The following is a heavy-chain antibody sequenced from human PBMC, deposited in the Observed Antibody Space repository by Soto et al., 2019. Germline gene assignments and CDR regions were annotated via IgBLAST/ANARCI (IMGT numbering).Heavy chain of an antibody. J-gene: IGHJ6*02. D-gene: IGHD3-3*01. Sequence: PGGSLRLSCAASGFSFSDSYMSWIRQAPGKGLEWVSHISSGSSYIKYADSVEGRFTISRDNAKNSLYLQMNSLRAEDTAVYYCARLNWPRPYYDFWSGYYYYYYGMDVWGQGTAVTVSS. CDR3: ARLNWPRPYYDFWSGYYYYYYGMDV. CDR1: GFSFSDSY. CDR2: ISSGSSYI. V-gene: IGHV3-11*06.